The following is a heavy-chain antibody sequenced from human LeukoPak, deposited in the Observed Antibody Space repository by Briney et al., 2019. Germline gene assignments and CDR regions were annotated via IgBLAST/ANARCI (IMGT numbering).Heavy chain of an antibody. J-gene: IGHJ1*01. CDR3: ASHGSYAGLGLGDFQH. D-gene: IGHD1-26*01. Sequence: GGSLRLSWAAAGFTFSNYWMSWVRQAPGKGLEWVANIKQDGSEKYYVDSVKGRFTISRDNAKNSLYLQMNSLRAEDTAVYYCASHGSYAGLGLGDFQHWGQGTLVTVSS. V-gene: IGHV3-7*01. CDR2: IKQDGSEK. CDR1: GFTFSNYW.